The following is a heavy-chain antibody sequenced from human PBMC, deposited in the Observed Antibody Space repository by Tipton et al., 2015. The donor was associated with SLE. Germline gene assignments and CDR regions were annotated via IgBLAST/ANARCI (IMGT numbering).Heavy chain of an antibody. CDR2: INHSGST. Sequence: TLSLTCVVYGGSFSGCYWSWIRQPPGKGLEWIGEINHSGSTNYNPSLKSRVTISVDTSKNQLSLKLSSVTAADTAVYYCARDGSFCSSSTCFNWFDPWGQGTLVTVSS. CDR3: ARDGSFCSSSTCFNWFDP. D-gene: IGHD2-2*01. CDR1: GGSFSGCY. J-gene: IGHJ5*02. V-gene: IGHV4-34*01.